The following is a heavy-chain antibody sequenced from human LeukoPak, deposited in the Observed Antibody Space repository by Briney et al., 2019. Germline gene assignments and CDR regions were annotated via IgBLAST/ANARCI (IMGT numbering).Heavy chain of an antibody. Sequence: GGSLRLSCAASGFTVSSNYMTWVRQAPGKGLEWVSSITSSSSYIYYADSLKGRFIISRDNAKNSLYLQMNSLRAEDTAVYYCARGDYGGDYFDYWGQGTLVPVSS. V-gene: IGHV3-21*04. D-gene: IGHD4-23*01. CDR2: ITSSSSYI. J-gene: IGHJ4*02. CDR1: GFTVSSNY. CDR3: ARGDYGGDYFDY.